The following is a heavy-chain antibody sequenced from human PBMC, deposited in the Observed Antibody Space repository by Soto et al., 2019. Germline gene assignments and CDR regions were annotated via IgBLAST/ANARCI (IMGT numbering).Heavy chain of an antibody. CDR1: GFSFSNYG. CDR2: ISNDGNRK. V-gene: IGHV3-30*18. CDR3: AKDRRQLSAPDV. Sequence: GGSLRLSCAASGFSFSNYGMHWVRQAPGKGLEWVTVISNDGNRKFYGESVKGRFSVSRDNNKDTLYLQMNSLRPEDTGVYYCAKDRRQLSAPDVWSQGTMVTVSS. D-gene: IGHD1-1*01. J-gene: IGHJ3*01.